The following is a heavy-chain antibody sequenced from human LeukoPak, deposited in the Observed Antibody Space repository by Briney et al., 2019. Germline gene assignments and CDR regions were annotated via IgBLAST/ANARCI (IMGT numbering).Heavy chain of an antibody. Sequence: GGSLRLSCAASGFTFSSYSMNWVRQAPGKGLEWVSSISSSSSYIYYTDSVKGRFTISRDNAKNSLYLQMNSLRAEDTAVNYCARTGIAAAGFHYYGMDVWGQGTTVTVSS. CDR3: ARTGIAAAGFHYYGMDV. CDR2: ISSSSSYI. D-gene: IGHD6-13*01. J-gene: IGHJ6*02. CDR1: GFTFSSYS. V-gene: IGHV3-21*01.